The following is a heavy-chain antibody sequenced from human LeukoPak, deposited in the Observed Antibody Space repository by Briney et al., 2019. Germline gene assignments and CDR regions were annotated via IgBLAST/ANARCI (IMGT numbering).Heavy chain of an antibody. Sequence: SETLSLTCAVSNYSVTSGYFWGWIRQPPGKGLEWIASIYHSGTTYYNPSLRNRVTLFVDTSKNQFSLKLTSLTAADTAVYYCARDGVFHDSDGYSFDYWGQGTLVTVSS. J-gene: IGHJ4*02. CDR2: IYHSGTT. D-gene: IGHD3-22*01. CDR3: ARDGVFHDSDGYSFDY. CDR1: NYSVTSGYF. V-gene: IGHV4-38-2*02.